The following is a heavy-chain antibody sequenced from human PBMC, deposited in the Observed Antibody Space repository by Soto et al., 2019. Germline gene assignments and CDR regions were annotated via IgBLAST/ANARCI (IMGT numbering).Heavy chain of an antibody. CDR3: ARWRRNGWLLWDYYYGMDV. CDR1: GGSISSYY. D-gene: IGHD2-21*02. V-gene: IGHV4-59*01. CDR2: IYYSGST. Sequence: LSLTCTVSGGSISSYYWSWIRQPPGKGLEWIGYIYYSGSTNYNPSLKSRVTISVDTSKNQFSLKLSSVTAADTAVYYCARWRRNGWLLWDYYYGMDVWGQGTTVTVSS. J-gene: IGHJ6*02.